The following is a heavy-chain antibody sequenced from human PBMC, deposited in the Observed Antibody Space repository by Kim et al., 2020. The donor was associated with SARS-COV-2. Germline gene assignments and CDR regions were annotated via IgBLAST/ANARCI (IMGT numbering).Heavy chain of an antibody. CDR2: ISSGSDYI. CDR3: ARGGRRF. CDR1: GFTFSSYS. V-gene: IGHV3-21*01. Sequence: GGSLRLSCVAYGFTFSSYSMNWVRQAPVRGLEWVSSISSGSDYIYYRDSVKGRFIISRDNAKNSLYLQMNSLRVEDTAVYYCARGGRRFWGHGTLFTVS. D-gene: IGHD2-15*01. J-gene: IGHJ4*01.